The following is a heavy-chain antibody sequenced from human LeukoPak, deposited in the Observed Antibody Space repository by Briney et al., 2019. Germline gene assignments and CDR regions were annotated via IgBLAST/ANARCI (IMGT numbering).Heavy chain of an antibody. V-gene: IGHV4-39*07. CDR3: ARGRTVSPADY. J-gene: IGHJ4*02. CDR1: GGSISSSSYY. CDR2: IYYSGST. D-gene: IGHD4-17*01. Sequence: SETLSLTCTVSGGSISSSSYYWGWIRQPPGKGLEWIVSIYYSGSTYYNPSLKSRVTISVDTSKNQFSLKLSSVTAADTAVYYCARGRTVSPADYWGQGTLVTVSS.